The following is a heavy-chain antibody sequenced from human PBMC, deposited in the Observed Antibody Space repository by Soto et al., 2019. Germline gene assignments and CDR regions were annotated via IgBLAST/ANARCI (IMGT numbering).Heavy chain of an antibody. CDR3: AEGGEGY. CDR2: ISSDGSNE. J-gene: IGHJ4*02. D-gene: IGHD7-27*01. V-gene: IGHV3-30*03. CDR1: GFSFSGHG. Sequence: QVQLLESGGGVVQPGRSLRLSCAASGFSFSGHGMHWVRQAPGKGLEWVAFISSDGSNEYYGDSVKGRFTIFRDNSKNTLYLQMKSLRTEGTAVYYCAEGGEGYWGQGTMVTVSS.